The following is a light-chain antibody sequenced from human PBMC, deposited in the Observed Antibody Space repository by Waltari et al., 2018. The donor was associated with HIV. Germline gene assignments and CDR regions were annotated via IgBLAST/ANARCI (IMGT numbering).Light chain of an antibody. CDR2: EVS. CDR3: SSYAGSNNRWV. V-gene: IGLV2-8*01. CDR1: SSDAGGYNY. Sequence: QSALTQPPSASGSPGQSVTISCTGTSSDAGGYNYVSWYQQHPGKAPNLMIYEVSKRPPGVPGRFSGSKSGSTASLTVSGLQAEDEADYYCSSYAGSNNRWVFGGGTKLTVL. J-gene: IGLJ3*02.